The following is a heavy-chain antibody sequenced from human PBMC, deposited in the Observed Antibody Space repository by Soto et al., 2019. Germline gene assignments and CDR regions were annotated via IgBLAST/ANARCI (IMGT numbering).Heavy chain of an antibody. CDR2: ISDSGST. D-gene: IGHD1-26*01. CDR1: GGSISSSY. CDR3: ARDKGSGSYSR. Sequence: NPSETLSLTCTVSGGSISSSYWSWIRQPPGKRLEWIGYISDSGSTHYNPSLKSRVTISVDTSKNQFSLKLTSVTAADTAVYYCARDKGSGSYSRWGQGTLVTVSS. J-gene: IGHJ4*02. V-gene: IGHV4-59*01.